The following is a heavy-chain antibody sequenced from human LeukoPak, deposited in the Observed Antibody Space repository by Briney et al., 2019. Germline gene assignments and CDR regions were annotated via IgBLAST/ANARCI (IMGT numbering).Heavy chain of an antibody. D-gene: IGHD1-26*01. CDR1: GGSFSGFY. Sequence: SETLSLTCAVYGGSFSGFYWSWIRQPPGKGLDWSGYIYYSGSTNYNPSLKSRVTISVDTSKNQFSLKLSSVTAADTAVYYCARQSSGSYSNFDYWGQGTLVTVSS. CDR2: IYYSGST. CDR3: ARQSSGSYSNFDY. J-gene: IGHJ4*02. V-gene: IGHV4-59*08.